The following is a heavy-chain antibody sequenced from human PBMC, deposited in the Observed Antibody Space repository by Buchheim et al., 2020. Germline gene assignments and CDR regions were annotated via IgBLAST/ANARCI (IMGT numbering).Heavy chain of an antibody. D-gene: IGHD3-3*01. J-gene: IGHJ6*03. CDR3: ARVKKGDYDFWSGSSRLYYYYMDV. Sequence: EVQLVESGGDLVQPGGSLRLSCAASGFTFGRYEMNWVRQAPGKGLEWVSYISSSGNTINYADSVKGRFTISRDNAKNSLYLHMNSLRAEDTAVYYCARVKKGDYDFWSGSSRLYYYYMDVWGKGTT. CDR2: ISSSGNTI. V-gene: IGHV3-48*03. CDR1: GFTFGRYE.